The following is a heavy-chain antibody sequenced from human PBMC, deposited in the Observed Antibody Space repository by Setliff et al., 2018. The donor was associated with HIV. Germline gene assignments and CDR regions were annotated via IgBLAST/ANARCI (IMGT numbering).Heavy chain of an antibody. D-gene: IGHD5-18*01. J-gene: IGHJ3*01. V-gene: IGHV4-34*01. Sequence: LSLTCAVYGGSFSAYYWSWIRQPPGKGLEWIGEINHSGSTNYNPSLKTRVTIMVDASENQFSPKLGSVTAADTAVYYCAREWSYGAFDTFDVWGQGTMVTVSS. CDR3: AREWSYGAFDTFDV. CDR1: GGSFSAYY. CDR2: INHSGST.